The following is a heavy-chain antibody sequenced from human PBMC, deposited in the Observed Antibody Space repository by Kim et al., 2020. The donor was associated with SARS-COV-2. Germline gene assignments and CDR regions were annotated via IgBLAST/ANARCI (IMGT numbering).Heavy chain of an antibody. V-gene: IGHV3-48*02. CDR1: GFSLSRYS. J-gene: IGHJ4*01. CDR3: ARGQYYSDSTGYLYSHY. D-gene: IGHD3-22*01. Sequence: GGSLRLSCAASGFSLSRYSMDWVRQAPGKGLEWITYLNSGGTTTYYANSVKGRFTISRDTAQNSLNLQMNSLTDEDTAIYYCARGQYYSDSTGYLYSHY. CDR2: LNSGGTTT.